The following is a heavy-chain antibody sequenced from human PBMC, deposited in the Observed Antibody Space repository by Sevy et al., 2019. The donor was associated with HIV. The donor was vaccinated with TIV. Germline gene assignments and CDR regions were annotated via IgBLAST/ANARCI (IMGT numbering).Heavy chain of an antibody. CDR1: GFTFSSYE. J-gene: IGHJ4*02. CDR3: ARDLPPSATTVAHFDC. CDR2: ISNSGTTK. Sequence: GGSLRLSCAASGFTFSSYEMNWVRQAPGKGLEWVSYISNSGTTKYYSDSVKGRFTIPRDNARNSLYLQMHSLRAEDTAVYYCARDLPPSATTVAHFDCWGQGTLVTVSS. D-gene: IGHD4-17*01. V-gene: IGHV3-48*03.